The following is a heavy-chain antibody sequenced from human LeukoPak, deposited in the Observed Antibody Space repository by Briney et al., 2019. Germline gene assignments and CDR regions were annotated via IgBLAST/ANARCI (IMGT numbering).Heavy chain of an antibody. Sequence: GGSLRLSCAASGFTFSDYYMTWIRQAPGKGLEWVSYIGSSGNPIYYADSVKGRFTISRDNAKRSLYLQMNILRAEDTAVYYCARGAMYSSIDYWGQGTLVTVSS. CDR2: IGSSGNPI. CDR1: GFTFSDYY. D-gene: IGHD6-19*01. V-gene: IGHV3-11*04. CDR3: ARGAMYSSIDY. J-gene: IGHJ4*02.